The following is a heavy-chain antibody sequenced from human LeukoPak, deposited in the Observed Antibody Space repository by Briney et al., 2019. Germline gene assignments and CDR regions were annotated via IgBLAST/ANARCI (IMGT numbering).Heavy chain of an antibody. CDR2: ISGSGGST. CDR1: GFTFSSYA. J-gene: IGHJ4*02. CDR3: AKHADGSCRPRAGFDH. D-gene: IGHD2-15*01. Sequence: GGSLRLSCAASGFTFSSYAMTWARQPPGKGLEWVSAISGSGGSTYYADSVKGRFTISKDNSKNTLYLLMSSLRPEDTAVYYCAKHADGSCRPRAGFDHWGQGTLVTVSS. V-gene: IGHV3-23*01.